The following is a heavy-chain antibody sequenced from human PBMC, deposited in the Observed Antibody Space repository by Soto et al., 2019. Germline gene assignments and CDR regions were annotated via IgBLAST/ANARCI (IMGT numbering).Heavy chain of an antibody. CDR1: GGTFSSYA. CDR3: ASSVAKYYYYGMDV. J-gene: IGHJ6*02. V-gene: IGHV1-69*12. CDR2: IIPIFGTA. D-gene: IGHD5-12*01. Sequence: QVQLVQSGAEVKKPGSSVKVSCKASGGTFSSYAISWVRQAPGQGLEWMGGIIPIFGTANYAQKVQGRVTMTADEATSTAYMELRSLRYEDTSVYYSASSVAKYYYYGMDVWGQGATVTVSS.